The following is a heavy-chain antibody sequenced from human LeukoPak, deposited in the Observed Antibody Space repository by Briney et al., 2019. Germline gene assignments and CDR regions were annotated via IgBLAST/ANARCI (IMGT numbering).Heavy chain of an antibody. J-gene: IGHJ4*02. CDR3: AHQTVTYYYGSGSYYDY. CDR2: IYWDDDK. D-gene: IGHD3-10*01. V-gene: IGHV2-5*02. CDR1: GFSLSTGGVG. Sequence: AGPTLVNPTQTLTLTCTFSGFSLSTGGVGVGWIRQPPGKALEWLALIYWDDDKRYSPSLKSRLTITKDTSENQVVLTMTNMDPVDTATYYCAHQTVTYYYGSGSYYDYWGQGTLVTVSS.